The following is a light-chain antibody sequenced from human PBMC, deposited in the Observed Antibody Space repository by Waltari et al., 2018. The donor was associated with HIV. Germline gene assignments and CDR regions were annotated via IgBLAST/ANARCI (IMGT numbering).Light chain of an antibody. Sequence: EIVLTQSPGTLSLSPGERATLPCRARYIFSSTYLAWYRQKPGQAPRILIYGASSRATGIPDRFSGSGSGTDFTLTISRLEPEDFAVYYCQQYGSSPRSITFGQGTRLEIK. V-gene: IGKV3-20*01. CDR2: GAS. J-gene: IGKJ5*01. CDR3: QQYGSSPRSIT. CDR1: YIFSSTY.